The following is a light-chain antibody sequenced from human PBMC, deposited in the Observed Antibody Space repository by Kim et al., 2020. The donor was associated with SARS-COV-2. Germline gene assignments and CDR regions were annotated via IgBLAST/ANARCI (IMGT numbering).Light chain of an antibody. Sequence: GQSITISCSGTISDIGTYSLISWYQQHPGKAPRLIIFDISKRPSGVSGRFSGSKSSNTASLTISGLQPDDEADYFCCSFTSAVNWMFGGGTQLTVL. J-gene: IGLJ3*02. CDR2: DIS. CDR3: CSFTSAVNWM. V-gene: IGLV2-23*02. CDR1: ISDIGTYSL.